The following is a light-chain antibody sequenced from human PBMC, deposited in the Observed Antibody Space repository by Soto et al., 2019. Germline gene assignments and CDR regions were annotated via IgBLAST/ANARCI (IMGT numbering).Light chain of an antibody. Sequence: IQMTQYPSTLSESXGDRVTINSRTRKRISSFLARYQQTPGXATKLXNYDASILESGVTSRFSGSGYGKEFNITIRSLQPDDFATYDCQQYNSYWTFGQGTKVDIK. V-gene: IGKV1-5*01. J-gene: IGKJ1*01. CDR2: DAS. CDR1: KRISSF. CDR3: QQYNSYWT.